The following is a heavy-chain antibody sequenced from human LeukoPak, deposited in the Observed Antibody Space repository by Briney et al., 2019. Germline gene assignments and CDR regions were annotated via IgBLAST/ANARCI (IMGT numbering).Heavy chain of an antibody. CDR2: INPNSGGT. V-gene: IGHV1-2*02. D-gene: IGHD1-14*01. CDR1: GYTFTGYY. Sequence: ASVKVSCKASGYTFTGYYMHWVRQAPGQGLEWMGWINPNSGGTNYAQKFQGRVTMTRDTSISTAYMELSRLRSDDTAVYYCARQSWPGLNWFDPWGQGTLVTVSS. J-gene: IGHJ5*02. CDR3: ARQSWPGLNWFDP.